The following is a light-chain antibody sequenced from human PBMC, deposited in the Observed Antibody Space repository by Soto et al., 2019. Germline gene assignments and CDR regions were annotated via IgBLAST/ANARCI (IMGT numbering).Light chain of an antibody. CDR3: QQYGSSPRT. J-gene: IGKJ1*01. V-gene: IGKV3-15*01. CDR1: QSVSSN. Sequence: EIVMTQSPATLSVSPGERATVSCMASQSVSSNLAWYQQKPGQAPRLLIYGASTRATGIPARFSGSGSGTDFTLTISRLEPEDFAVYYCQQYGSSPRTFGQGTKVDIK. CDR2: GAS.